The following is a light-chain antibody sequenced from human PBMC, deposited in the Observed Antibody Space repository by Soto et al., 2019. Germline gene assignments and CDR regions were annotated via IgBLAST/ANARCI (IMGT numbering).Light chain of an antibody. J-gene: IGLJ1*01. CDR3: SSYTDSTTLTYV. Sequence: QSVLTQPPSASGSPGQSVTISCTGTSSDVGGYNYVSWYQQHPGKAPKLMIYDVSNRPSGVSNRFSGSKSGNTASLTISGLQADDEADYYCSSYTDSTTLTYVFGTGTKVTV. CDR1: SSDVGGYNY. V-gene: IGLV2-14*01. CDR2: DVS.